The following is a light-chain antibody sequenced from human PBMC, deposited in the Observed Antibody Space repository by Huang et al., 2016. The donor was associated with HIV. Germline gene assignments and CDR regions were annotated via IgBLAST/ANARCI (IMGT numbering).Light chain of an antibody. J-gene: IGKJ1*01. CDR1: QSVSSNY. CDR2: GAS. Sequence: EIVLTQSPDTLSLSPGERATLSCRASQSVSSNYLAWYQQKPGQTPRLLIYGASSRATGIPDRFSGSGSGTDFTLTISRLEPEDFAVYYCQQYGSSPLAFGQGTKVEIK. V-gene: IGKV3-20*01. CDR3: QQYGSSPLA.